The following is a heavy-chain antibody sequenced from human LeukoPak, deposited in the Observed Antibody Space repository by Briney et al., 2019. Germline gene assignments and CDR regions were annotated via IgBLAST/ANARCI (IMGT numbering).Heavy chain of an antibody. CDR3: HYGSGRPFDY. Sequence: GASVKVSCKASGYTFTGYYMHWVRQAPGQGLEWMGWMNPNSGNTGYAQKFQGRVTITRNTSISTAYMELSSLRSEDTAVYYCHYGSGRPFDYWGQGTLVTVSS. CDR2: MNPNSGNT. CDR1: GYTFTGYY. D-gene: IGHD3-10*01. V-gene: IGHV1-8*03. J-gene: IGHJ4*02.